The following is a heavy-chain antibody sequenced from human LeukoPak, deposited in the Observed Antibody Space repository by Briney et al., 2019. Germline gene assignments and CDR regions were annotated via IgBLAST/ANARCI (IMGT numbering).Heavy chain of an antibody. Sequence: ASVKVSCKASGYNFINYGISWVRQAPGQGLDWMGWISTYNGNSIYAPKFQGRVTMTTDTSTSTGYMDLRSLTSDDTAVYYCARVARTAVGIRYYFDEWGQGTLVSVSS. CDR2: ISTYNGNS. V-gene: IGHV1-18*01. CDR1: GYNFINYG. CDR3: ARVARTAVGIRYYFDE. D-gene: IGHD1-14*01. J-gene: IGHJ4*02.